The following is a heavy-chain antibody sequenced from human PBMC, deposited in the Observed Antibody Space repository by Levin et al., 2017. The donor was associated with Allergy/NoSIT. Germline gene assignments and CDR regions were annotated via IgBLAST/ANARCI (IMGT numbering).Heavy chain of an antibody. Sequence: GESLKISCAASGFTFSNAWMSWVRQAPGKGLEWVGRIKSKTDGGTTDYAAPVKGRFTISRDDSKNTLYLQMNSLKTEDTAVYYCTTDGERMYNYDFWSGYLGDDAFDIWGQGTMVTVSS. CDR1: GFTFSNAW. D-gene: IGHD3-3*01. CDR2: IKSKTDGGTT. CDR3: TTDGERMYNYDFWSGYLGDDAFDI. J-gene: IGHJ3*02. V-gene: IGHV3-15*01.